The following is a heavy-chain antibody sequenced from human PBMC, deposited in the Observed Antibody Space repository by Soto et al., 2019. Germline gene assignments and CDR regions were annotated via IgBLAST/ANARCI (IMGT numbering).Heavy chain of an antibody. CDR2: IDPSDSYT. V-gene: IGHV5-10-1*01. D-gene: IGHD3-22*01. CDR3: AALTMRARGYYYGMDV. J-gene: IGHJ6*02. CDR1: GYSFTSYW. Sequence: GESLKISCKGSGYSFTSYWISWVRQMPGKGLEWMGRIDPSDSYTNYGPSFQGHVTISADKSISTAYLQWSSLKASDTAMYYCAALTMRARGYYYGMDVWGQGTTVTVS.